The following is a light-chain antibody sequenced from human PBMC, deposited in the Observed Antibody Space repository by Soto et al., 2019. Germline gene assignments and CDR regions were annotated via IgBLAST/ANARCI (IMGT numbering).Light chain of an antibody. V-gene: IGLV2-14*01. J-gene: IGLJ3*02. Sequence: QSVLTQPASVSGSPGQSITISCTGTNSDVGGYKYVSWYQQHPGKAPKVMIYEVSHRPSGVSNRFSGSKSGNTASLTISGLQTEDEADYYCSSYTSSSTWVFGGGTKLTVL. CDR1: NSDVGGYKY. CDR3: SSYTSSSTWV. CDR2: EVS.